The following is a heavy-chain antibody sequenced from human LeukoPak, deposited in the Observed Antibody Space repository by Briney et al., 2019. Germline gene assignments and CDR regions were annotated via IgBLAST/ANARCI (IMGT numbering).Heavy chain of an antibody. J-gene: IGHJ4*02. CDR3: AKGSYYDSSGSFYFDY. D-gene: IGHD3-22*01. CDR2: ISGSGDNT. Sequence: GGSLRLSCAASGFTFSSYAMSWVRQAPGKGLEWISGISGSGDNTYYADSVKGRFTISRDNSKNTLYVQVNSLGTEDTAAYYCAKGSYYDSSGSFYFDYWGQGTLVTVSS. CDR1: GFTFSSYA. V-gene: IGHV3-23*01.